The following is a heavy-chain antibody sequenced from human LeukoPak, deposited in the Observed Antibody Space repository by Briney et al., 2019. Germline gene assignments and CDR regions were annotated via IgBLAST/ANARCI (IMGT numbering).Heavy chain of an antibody. CDR1: GGSINGYY. D-gene: IGHD5-18*01. CDR3: ARVSGYTYGHADY. CDR2: FYSSGSA. J-gene: IGHJ4*02. V-gene: IGHV4-59*01. Sequence: SETLSLTCTVSGGSINGYYWCWMRQPPGKGLEWIGNFYSSGSANYNPSLKSRVTISVETSKNQLSLKLSSVTAADTAVYYCARVSGYTYGHADYWGQGTLVTVSS.